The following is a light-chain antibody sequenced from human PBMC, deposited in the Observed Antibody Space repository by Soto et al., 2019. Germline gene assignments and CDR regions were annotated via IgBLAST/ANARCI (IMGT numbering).Light chain of an antibody. J-gene: IGKJ1*01. CDR1: QSISSSY. V-gene: IGKV3-20*01. CDR3: QQYGRSHWT. Sequence: EIVLTQSPGTLSLSPGERATLSCRASQSISSSYLAWYQQKPGQAPRLLIYGASSRATGIPDRFSGSGSGTDFTLTISRLEPEDFAVYYCQQYGRSHWTFGQGTKVEIK. CDR2: GAS.